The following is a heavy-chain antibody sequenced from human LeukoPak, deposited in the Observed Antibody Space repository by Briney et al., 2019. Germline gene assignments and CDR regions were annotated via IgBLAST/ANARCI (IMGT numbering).Heavy chain of an antibody. CDR2: VYNTGST. CDR1: GGSISSYY. V-gene: IGHV4-4*07. J-gene: IGHJ1*01. CDR3: AGRGRRYFRD. Sequence: SETLSLTCTVSGGSISSYYCSWIRQPAGKGLEWIGRVYNTGSTNYNPSLKSRVTISVDTSKNQFSLKLSSVTAADTAVYYCAGRGRRYFRDWGQGTLVTVSS.